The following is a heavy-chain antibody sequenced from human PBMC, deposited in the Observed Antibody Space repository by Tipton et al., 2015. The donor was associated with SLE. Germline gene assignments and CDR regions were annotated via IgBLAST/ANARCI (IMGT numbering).Heavy chain of an antibody. J-gene: IGHJ3*02. D-gene: IGHD6-13*01. CDR2: ISAYNGNT. CDR1: GYTFTSYD. V-gene: IGHV1-18*04. Sequence: QLVQSGAEVKKPGASVKVSCKASGYTFTSYDISWVRQAPGQGLEWMGWISAYNGNTNYAQKLQGRVTMTTDTSTSTAYMDLRSLRSDDTAVYYCARRYSSSWYSAFDIWGQGTMVTVSS. CDR3: ARRYSSSWYSAFDI.